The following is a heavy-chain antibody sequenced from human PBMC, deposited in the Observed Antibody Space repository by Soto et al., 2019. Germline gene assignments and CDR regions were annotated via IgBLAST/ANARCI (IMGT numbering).Heavy chain of an antibody. V-gene: IGHV1-69*12. J-gene: IGHJ4*02. CDR3: ARDPQDGYSGYTSGDY. D-gene: IGHD5-12*01. CDR2: IIPIFGTA. Sequence: QVQLVQSGAEVKKPGSSVKVSCKASGGTFSSYAISWVRQAPGQGLEWMGGIIPIFGTANYAQKFQGRVTITADESTSTAYMEVSSLRSEDTAVYYCARDPQDGYSGYTSGDYWGQGTLVTVSS. CDR1: GGTFSSYA.